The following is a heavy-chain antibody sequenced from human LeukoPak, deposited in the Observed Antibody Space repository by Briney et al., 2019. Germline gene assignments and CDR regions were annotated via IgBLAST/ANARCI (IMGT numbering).Heavy chain of an antibody. CDR1: GFTFSSYA. CDR2: ISGSGGST. J-gene: IGHJ4*02. D-gene: IGHD3-22*01. V-gene: IGHV3-23*01. CDR3: AKEKSITMIVVVITGGYFDY. Sequence: GGSLRLSCAASGFTFSSYAMSWVRQAPGKGLEWVSAISGSGGSTHYADSVKGRFTISRDNSKNTLYLQMDSLRAEDTAVYYCAKEKSITMIVVVITGGYFDYWGQGTLVTVSS.